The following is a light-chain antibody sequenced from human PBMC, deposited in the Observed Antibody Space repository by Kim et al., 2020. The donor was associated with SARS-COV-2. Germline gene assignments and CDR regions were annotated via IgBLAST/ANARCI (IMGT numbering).Light chain of an antibody. V-gene: IGKV3-20*01. Sequence: EIVLTQSPGILSLSPGESVTLSCRASESVSSSYLAWYQQKSGQAPRLLIYAASSRATGIPDRFSGRGSGTAFILTISRVAPEDSAVYYCQQYGSTRLTFGQGTRLEIK. J-gene: IGKJ5*01. CDR1: ESVSSSY. CDR3: QQYGSTRLT. CDR2: AAS.